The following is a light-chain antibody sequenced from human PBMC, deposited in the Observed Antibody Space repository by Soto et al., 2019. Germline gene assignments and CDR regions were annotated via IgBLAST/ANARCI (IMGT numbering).Light chain of an antibody. V-gene: IGKV1-6*01. CDR1: QAIRND. Sequence: AIQMTQSPSSLSASVGDRVTITCRASQAIRNDLGWYQQKPGEAHKLLIYGASKLQTGVPSRFSGSGSGTDFTLTSSSLQPEDFATYYCLQDNTWPWTFGQGTKVEVK. CDR2: GAS. CDR3: LQDNTWPWT. J-gene: IGKJ1*01.